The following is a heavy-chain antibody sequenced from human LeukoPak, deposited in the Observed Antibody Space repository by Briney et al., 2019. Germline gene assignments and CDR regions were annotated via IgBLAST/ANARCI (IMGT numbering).Heavy chain of an antibody. J-gene: IGHJ4*02. CDR1: GFTFSSYA. CDR2: IFPSSDEI. V-gene: IGHV3-23*01. Sequence: PGGSLRLSWAAAGFTFSSYAMSWVRKAPGKGLEWVSSIFPSSDEIHYADSVKGRFTISRDNSRSTLSLQMDSLRAEDTATYYCATYRQIQVPFEFWGQGTLVTVSS. CDR3: ATYRQIQVPFEF. D-gene: IGHD5-18*01.